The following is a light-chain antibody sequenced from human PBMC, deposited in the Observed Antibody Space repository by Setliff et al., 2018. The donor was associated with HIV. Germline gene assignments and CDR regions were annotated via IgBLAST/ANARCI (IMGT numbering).Light chain of an antibody. V-gene: IGLV2-8*01. CDR3: SSYVDVNSFV. CDR1: SNDVGGYNY. CDR2: EVT. J-gene: IGLJ1*01. Sequence: QSVLTQPPSASGSPGQSITISCTGTSNDVGGYNYVSWYQQQPGKAPKLIIYEVTKRPSGAPDRFSGSKSGNTASLTVSGLRAEDEADYYCSSYVDVNSFVFGTGT.